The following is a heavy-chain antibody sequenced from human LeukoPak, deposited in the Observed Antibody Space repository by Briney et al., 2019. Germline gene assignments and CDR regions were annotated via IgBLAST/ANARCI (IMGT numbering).Heavy chain of an antibody. Sequence: GGSLRLSCATSGFTFSSYAMSWVRQAPGKGLEWVSAISGSGGSTYYADSVKGRFTISRDNSKTTLYLQMNSLRAEDTAVYYCAKGNSGSYFVYFDYWGQGTLVTVSS. CDR3: AKGNSGSYFVYFDY. D-gene: IGHD1-26*01. V-gene: IGHV3-23*01. J-gene: IGHJ4*02. CDR1: GFTFSSYA. CDR2: ISGSGGST.